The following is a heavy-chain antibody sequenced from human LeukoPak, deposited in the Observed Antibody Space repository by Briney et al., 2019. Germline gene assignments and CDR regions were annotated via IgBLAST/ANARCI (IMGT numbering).Heavy chain of an antibody. J-gene: IGHJ4*02. CDR1: GYTFTAYY. CDR2: INPNTGGT. Sequence: ASVKVSCKASGYTFTAYYIHWVRQAPGQGLEWMGWINPNTGGTKYAQKFQGRVTITRDTSTNTAYMDLNRLTSDDTALYFCARDHNSENWGSLGGWGQGTLVTVSS. V-gene: IGHV1-2*02. D-gene: IGHD7-27*01. CDR3: ARDHNSENWGSLGG.